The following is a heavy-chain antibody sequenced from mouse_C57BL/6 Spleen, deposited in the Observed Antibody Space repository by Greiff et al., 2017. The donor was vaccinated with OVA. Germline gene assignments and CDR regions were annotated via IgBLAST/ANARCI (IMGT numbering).Heavy chain of an antibody. V-gene: IGHV5-17*01. CDR3: SRGDYDYDDGGYFDV. CDR1: GFTFSDYG. Sequence: EVKLVESGGGLVKPGGSLKLSCAASGFTFSDYGMHWVRQAPEKGLEWVAYISSGSSTIYYADTVKGRFTISRDNAKNTLFLQMTSLRSEDTAIYYCSRGDYDYDDGGYFDVWGTGTTVTVSS. J-gene: IGHJ1*03. CDR2: ISSGSSTI. D-gene: IGHD2-4*01.